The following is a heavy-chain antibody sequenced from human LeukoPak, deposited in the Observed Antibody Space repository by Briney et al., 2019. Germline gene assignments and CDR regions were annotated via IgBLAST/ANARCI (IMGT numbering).Heavy chain of an antibody. CDR2: IYYSGST. Sequence: SETLSLTCTVSGGSISSSSYYWGWIRQPPGKGLEWIGSIYYSGSTYYNPSLKSRVTISLDTSKNQFSLKLSSVTAADTAVYYCARALTPALGWFGEFPNWFDPWGQGTLVTVSS. CDR3: ARALTPALGWFGEFPNWFDP. D-gene: IGHD3-10*01. CDR1: GGSISSSSYY. V-gene: IGHV4-39*07. J-gene: IGHJ5*02.